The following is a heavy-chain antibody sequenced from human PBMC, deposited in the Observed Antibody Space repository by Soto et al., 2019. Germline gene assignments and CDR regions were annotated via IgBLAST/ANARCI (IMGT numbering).Heavy chain of an antibody. Sequence: QVQLQQWGAGLVKPSEPLSLTCAVYGGSFSGYYWSGIRQPPGKGLEWSGEINHSGSTNYNPSLKSRVTISVDTSKNQFSLKLSSVTAADTAVYYCARGFGRLRDYWGQGTLVTVSS. V-gene: IGHV4-34*01. CDR2: INHSGST. CDR1: GGSFSGYY. CDR3: ARGFGRLRDY. D-gene: IGHD3-10*01. J-gene: IGHJ4*02.